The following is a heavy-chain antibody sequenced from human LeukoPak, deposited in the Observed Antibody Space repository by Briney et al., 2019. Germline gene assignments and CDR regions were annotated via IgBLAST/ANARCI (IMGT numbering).Heavy chain of an antibody. D-gene: IGHD2-21*01. V-gene: IGHV3-7*01. J-gene: IGHJ4*02. CDR1: GFTFRNFW. CDR3: ARHWRIPTMNSAEDLPLDYFDY. CDR2: LKEDGIEK. Sequence: SGGSLRLSCAASGFTFRNFWMNWVRQAPGKGLEWVANLKEDGIEKYYVDSVKGRFTIFRDNAKNSLHLQMNSLRAEDTAVYYCARHWRIPTMNSAEDLPLDYFDYWGQGTLVTVSS.